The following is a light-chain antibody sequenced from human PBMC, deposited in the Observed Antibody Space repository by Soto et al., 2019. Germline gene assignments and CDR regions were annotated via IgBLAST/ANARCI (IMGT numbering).Light chain of an antibody. CDR2: DVS. V-gene: IGLV2-11*01. CDR3: SSYVGNYGLL. CDR1: SSDVGNYNY. Sequence: QSALTQPRSVSGSPGQSVTISCTGTSSDVGNYNYVSWYRHHPGKAPKVLIYDVSKRPSGVPARFSGSKSGNTASLTVSGLKAEDEADYYCSSYVGNYGLLFGGGTKVTVL. J-gene: IGLJ2*01.